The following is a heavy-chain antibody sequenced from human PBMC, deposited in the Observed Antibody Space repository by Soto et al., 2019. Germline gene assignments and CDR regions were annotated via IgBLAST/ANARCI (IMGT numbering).Heavy chain of an antibody. CDR3: ARGSGYSSSWSPFDY. D-gene: IGHD6-13*01. Sequence: ASVKVSCKASGGTFSSYAISWVRQAPGQGLEWMGGIIPIFGTANYAQKFQGRVTITADESTSTAYMELSSLRSEDTAVYYCARGSGYSSSWSPFDYWGQGTLVTVSS. V-gene: IGHV1-69*13. J-gene: IGHJ4*02. CDR2: IIPIFGTA. CDR1: GGTFSSYA.